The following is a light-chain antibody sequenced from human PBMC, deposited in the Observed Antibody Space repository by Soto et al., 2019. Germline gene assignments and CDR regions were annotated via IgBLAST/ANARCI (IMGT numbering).Light chain of an antibody. CDR3: PQYDSFSVT. Sequence: IDVTQSTSTLSASVGDTVTITCRASQRISGWLAWHQQKPGKAPKILIYDVSALKRGVPPRFRGSGSGTEFTLTISSLQPEDVTPDYSPQYDSFSVTFGQGTKADI. CDR2: DVS. V-gene: IGKV1-5*01. J-gene: IGKJ1*01. CDR1: QRISGW.